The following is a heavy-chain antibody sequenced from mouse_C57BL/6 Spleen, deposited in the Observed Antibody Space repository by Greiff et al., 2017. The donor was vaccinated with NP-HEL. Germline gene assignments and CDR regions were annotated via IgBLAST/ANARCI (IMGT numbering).Heavy chain of an antibody. Sequence: QVQLKESGAELVKPGASVKISCKASGYAFSSYWMNWVKQRPGKGLEWIGQIYPGDGDTNYNGKFKGKATLTADKSSSTAYMQLSSLTSEDSAVYFCARAVYGNYFDYWGQGTTLTVSS. CDR2: IYPGDGDT. J-gene: IGHJ2*01. V-gene: IGHV1-80*01. CDR3: ARAVYGNYFDY. CDR1: GYAFSSYW. D-gene: IGHD2-1*01.